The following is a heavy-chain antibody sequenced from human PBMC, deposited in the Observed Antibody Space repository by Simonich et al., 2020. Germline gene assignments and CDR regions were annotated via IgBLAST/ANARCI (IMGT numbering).Heavy chain of an antibody. V-gene: IGHV3-23*01. D-gene: IGHD2-2*01. J-gene: IGHJ3*02. CDR3: AKEESYSSTSCYDAFDI. CDR2: MSGSGGST. Sequence: EVQLLESGGGLVQPGGSLRLSCAASGFTFSSYAMSWVRQAPGKGLEGVSAMSGSGGSTYYADSVKGRFTISRDNSKNTLYLQMNSLRAEDTAVYYCAKEESYSSTSCYDAFDIWGQGTMVTVSS. CDR1: GFTFSSYA.